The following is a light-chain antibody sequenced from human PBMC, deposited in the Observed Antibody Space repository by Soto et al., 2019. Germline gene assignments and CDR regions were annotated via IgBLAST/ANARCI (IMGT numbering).Light chain of an antibody. CDR1: SSDVGAYYS. CDR3: SSYTSGSSHYV. Sequence: QSALTQPASASGSPGQSITISCTGTSSDVGAYYSVSWYQHHPGKAPKLIIYGVTNRPSGVSNRFSGSKSGNTASLTISGLQAEDEADYHCSSYTSGSSHYVFGTGTKVTVL. J-gene: IGLJ1*01. V-gene: IGLV2-14*01. CDR2: GVT.